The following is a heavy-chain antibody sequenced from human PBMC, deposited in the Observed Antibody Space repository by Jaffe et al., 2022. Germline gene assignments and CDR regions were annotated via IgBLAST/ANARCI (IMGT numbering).Heavy chain of an antibody. D-gene: IGHD2-21*02. CDR1: GFTFSSYL. J-gene: IGHJ3*02. V-gene: IGHV3-23*01. CDR2: INNGGETT. CDR3: VRQMKVVTGHDAFDI. Sequence: EVQLLESGGGFVQAGGSLRLSCAASGFTFSSYLMDWVRQAPGKGLEWVSAINNGGETTWYADSVKGRFTVSRDNSKSTLYLQMNSLGAEDTAVYYCVRQMKVVTGHDAFDIWGQGTMVTVSS.